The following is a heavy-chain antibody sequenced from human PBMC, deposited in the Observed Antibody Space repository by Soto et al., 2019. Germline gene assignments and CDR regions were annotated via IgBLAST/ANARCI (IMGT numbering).Heavy chain of an antibody. CDR2: IIPIFGTA. D-gene: IGHD5-18*01. CDR1: GGTFSSYA. V-gene: IGHV1-69*13. J-gene: IGHJ6*02. CDR3: ARVSRYSYGYYYYGMDV. Sequence: ASVKVSCKASGGTFSSYAISWVRQAPGQGLEWMGGIIPIFGTANYAQKFQGRVTITADESTSTAYMELSSLRSEDTAVYYCARVSRYSYGYYYYGMDVWRQGTTVTVSS.